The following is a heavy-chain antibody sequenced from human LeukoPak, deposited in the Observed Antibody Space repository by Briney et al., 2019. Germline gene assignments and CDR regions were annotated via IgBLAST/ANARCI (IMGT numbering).Heavy chain of an antibody. V-gene: IGHV4-38-2*02. Sequence: PSETLSLTCTVSGYSISSGFYWGWIRQPPGKGLEWIGNVYHGGSSYYNPSLKSRVTISVDTSKNQFSLKLSSVTAADTAVYYCARSHYDILTGYYSLFDYWGQGTLVTVSS. CDR2: VYHGGSS. D-gene: IGHD3-9*01. J-gene: IGHJ4*02. CDR3: ARSHYDILTGYYSLFDY. CDR1: GYSISSGFY.